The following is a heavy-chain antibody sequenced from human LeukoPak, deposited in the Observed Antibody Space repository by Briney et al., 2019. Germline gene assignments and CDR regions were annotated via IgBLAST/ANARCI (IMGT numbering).Heavy chain of an antibody. CDR2: INADGSST. Sequence: GGSLRLSCAVSGFTSSSYWMHWVRQAPGKGLVWVSRINADGSSTTYADSVKGRFTISRDSAKNTLYLQMNSLRAEDTAVYYCARVNCGGHGGLDYWGQGTLVTVSS. D-gene: IGHD4-23*01. CDR1: GFTSSSYW. V-gene: IGHV3-74*01. J-gene: IGHJ4*02. CDR3: ARVNCGGHGGLDY.